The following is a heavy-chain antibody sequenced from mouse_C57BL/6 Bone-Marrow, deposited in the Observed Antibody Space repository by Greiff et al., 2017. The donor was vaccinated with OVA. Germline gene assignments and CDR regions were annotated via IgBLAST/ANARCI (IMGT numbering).Heavy chain of an antibody. D-gene: IGHD1-1*01. CDR1: GYTFTSYW. CDR2: IDPSDSYT. Sequence: QVHVKQPGAELVMPGASVKLSCKASGYTFTSYWMHWVKQRPGQGLEWIGEIDPSDSYTNYNQKFKGKSTLTVDKSSSTAYMQLSSLTSEDSAVYYCARWDYYGSGSYFDYWGQGTTLTVSS. V-gene: IGHV1-69*01. CDR3: ARWDYYGSGSYFDY. J-gene: IGHJ2*01.